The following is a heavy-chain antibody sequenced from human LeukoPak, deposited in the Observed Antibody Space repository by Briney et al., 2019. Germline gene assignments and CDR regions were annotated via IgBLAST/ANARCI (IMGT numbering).Heavy chain of an antibody. CDR2: ISSSSSYI. J-gene: IGHJ3*02. CDR3: ARVRSRSGSYYERDAFDI. V-gene: IGHV3-21*01. D-gene: IGHD3-10*01. CDR1: GFTFSSYS. Sequence: GSLRLSCAASGFTFSSYSMNWVRQAPGKGLEWVSSISSSSSYIYYADSVKGRFTISRDNAKNSLYLQMNSLRAEDTAVYYCARVRSRSGSYYERDAFDIWGQGTMVTVSS.